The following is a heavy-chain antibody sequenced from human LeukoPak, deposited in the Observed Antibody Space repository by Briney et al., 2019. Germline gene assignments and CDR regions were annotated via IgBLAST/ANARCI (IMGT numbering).Heavy chain of an antibody. CDR3: TTALCARGNYYARSGFNF. Sequence: GGSLTLSCGASGFTFTNAGMRWPRQAPEKGLEWVGRIKSKTDGGTIDYAAPVKDRFTISRDDSRRTLYQQLNSLTTEDTALYYCTTALCARGNYYARSGFNFWGQGTLVTVSS. CDR1: GFTFTNAG. CDR2: IKSKTDGGTI. V-gene: IGHV3-15*01. D-gene: IGHD3-22*01. J-gene: IGHJ4*02.